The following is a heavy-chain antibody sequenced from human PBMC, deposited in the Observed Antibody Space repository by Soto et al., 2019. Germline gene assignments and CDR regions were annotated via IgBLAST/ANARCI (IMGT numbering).Heavy chain of an antibody. CDR3: ATWSIAARPRAFDI. Sequence: SETLSLTCAVYGGSFSGYYWSWIRQPPGKGLEWIGEINHSGSTNYNPSLKSRVTISVDTSKNQFSLKLSSVTAADTAVYYCATWSIAARPRAFDIWGQGTMVTVSS. CDR2: INHSGST. V-gene: IGHV4-34*01. CDR1: GGSFSGYY. D-gene: IGHD6-6*01. J-gene: IGHJ3*02.